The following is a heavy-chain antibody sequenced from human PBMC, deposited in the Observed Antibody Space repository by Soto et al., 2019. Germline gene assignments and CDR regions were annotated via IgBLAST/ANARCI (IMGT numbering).Heavy chain of an antibody. V-gene: IGHV1-18*01. D-gene: IGHD5-12*01. CDR1: GDTFTRSG. CDR3: AREGVAPYYYYGMDV. CDR2: ISTYNGDT. J-gene: IGHJ6*02. Sequence: AASVKVSCKASGDTFTRSGISWVRQAPGQGLEWMGWISTYNGDTNYAQTFQGRVTMTTDTSTSTVHMEVRSLRSDDTAVYYCAREGVAPYYYYGMDVWGQGTPVTVSS.